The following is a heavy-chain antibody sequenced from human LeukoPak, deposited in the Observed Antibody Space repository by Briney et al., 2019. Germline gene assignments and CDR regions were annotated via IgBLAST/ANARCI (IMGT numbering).Heavy chain of an antibody. CDR3: AKDADYYYGMDV. J-gene: IGHJ6*02. V-gene: IGHV3-23*01. CDR1: GFTFNNYV. Sequence: GGSLRLSCAASGFTFNNYVMNWVRQTPGKGLEWVSGISGSGGSTYYADSVKGRFTISRDNSKNTLYLQMNSLRAEDTAVYYCAKDADYYYGMDVWGQGTTVTVSS. CDR2: ISGSGGST.